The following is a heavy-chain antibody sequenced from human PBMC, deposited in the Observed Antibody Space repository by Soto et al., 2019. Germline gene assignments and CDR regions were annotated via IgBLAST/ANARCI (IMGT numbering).Heavy chain of an antibody. D-gene: IGHD4-17*01. CDR2: ISCGGSNK. CDR1: GFTFSSYA. V-gene: IGHV3-30-3*01. Sequence: GGSLRLSCAASGFTFSSYAMHWVRQAPGKGLEWVSVISCGGSNKYYADSVKGRFTISRDNSKNTLYLQMNSLRAEDTAVYYCAKDAVSYGDSNAFDIWGQGTMVTVS. CDR3: AKDAVSYGDSNAFDI. J-gene: IGHJ3*02.